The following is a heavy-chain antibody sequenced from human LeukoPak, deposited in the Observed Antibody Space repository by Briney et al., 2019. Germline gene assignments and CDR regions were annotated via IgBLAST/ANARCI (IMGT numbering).Heavy chain of an antibody. J-gene: IGHJ4*02. CDR2: INHSGST. CDR1: GGSFSGDY. CDR3: ARKGPGYSLYYFDY. D-gene: IGHD1-1*01. Sequence: SETLSLTCAVYGGSFSGDYWSWIRQPPGKGLEWIGEINHSGSTNYNPSLKSRVTISVDTSKNQFSLKLSSVTAADTAVYYCARKGPGYSLYYFDYWGQGTLVTVSS. V-gene: IGHV4-34*01.